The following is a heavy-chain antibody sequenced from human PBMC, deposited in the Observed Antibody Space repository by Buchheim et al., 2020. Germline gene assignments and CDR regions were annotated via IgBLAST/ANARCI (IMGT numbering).Heavy chain of an antibody. J-gene: IGHJ4*02. Sequence: EVQLLESGGGLVQPGGSLRLSCEVSGLIFSSYAMSWVRQAPGKGLEWVSGISASWGTTYYADSVKGRFTISRDISTKTLYLQMNRLRVEDTAVYYCAKRVAEGYLGGFDFWGQGTL. D-gene: IGHD5-24*01. CDR2: ISASWGTT. V-gene: IGHV3-23*01. CDR1: GLIFSSYA. CDR3: AKRVAEGYLGGFDF.